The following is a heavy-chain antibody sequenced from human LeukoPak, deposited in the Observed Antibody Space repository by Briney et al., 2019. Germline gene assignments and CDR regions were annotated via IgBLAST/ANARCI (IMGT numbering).Heavy chain of an antibody. V-gene: IGHV7-4-1*02. J-gene: IGHJ4*02. Sequence: ASVKVFCKASGYTFTSYAMNWGPQAPGQGLECVGWNNTNSANSTFAHGFPGLFAFPLNPSLSTAYLQVSILKGHDNYVYYFPRDSRGNLHTAMRDWGQGTLVTVSS. D-gene: IGHD5-18*01. CDR1: GYTFTSYA. CDR2: NNTNSANS. CDR3: PRDSRGNLHTAMRD.